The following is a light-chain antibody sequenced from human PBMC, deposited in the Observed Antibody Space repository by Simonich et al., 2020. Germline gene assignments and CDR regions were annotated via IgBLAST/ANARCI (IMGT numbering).Light chain of an antibody. CDR2: DVS. V-gene: IGLV2-11*01. CDR1: SSDVGSYDY. Sequence: QSALIQPPSVSGSPGQSVTISCTGTSSDVGSYDYVSWYQQHPGKAPKLMIYDVSKRPSGVPDRFSGSKSGNTASLTISGLQAEDEADYYCCSYEGSYSWVFGGGTKLTVL. CDR3: CSYEGSYSWV. J-gene: IGLJ3*02.